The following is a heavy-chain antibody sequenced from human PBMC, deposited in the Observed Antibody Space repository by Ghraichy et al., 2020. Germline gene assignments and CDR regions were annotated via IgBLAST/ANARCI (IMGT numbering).Heavy chain of an antibody. CDR2: IKQDGSEK. CDR1: GFTFSSYW. J-gene: IGHJ6*02. Sequence: LSLTCAASGFTFSSYWMSWVRQAPGKGLEWVANIKQDGSEKYYVDSVKGRFTISRDNAKNSLYLQMNSLRAEDTAVYYCARDYNMVYSSSWYPPNYYGMDVWSQGTTVTVSS. V-gene: IGHV3-7*01. D-gene: IGHD6-13*01. CDR3: ARDYNMVYSSSWYPPNYYGMDV.